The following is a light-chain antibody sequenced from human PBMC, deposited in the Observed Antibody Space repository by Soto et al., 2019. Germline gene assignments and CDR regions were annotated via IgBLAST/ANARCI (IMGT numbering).Light chain of an antibody. V-gene: IGLV2-8*01. CDR3: SSYAGNHIV. Sequence: QSVLTQPPSASGSPGQSVTISCTGTSSDVGGYNYVSWYQQHPGKAPKLMIYDVSSRPSGVPDRFSGSKSGNTASLTVSGLQADDEADYYCSSYAGNHIVFGPATKVTV. J-gene: IGLJ1*01. CDR2: DVS. CDR1: SSDVGGYNY.